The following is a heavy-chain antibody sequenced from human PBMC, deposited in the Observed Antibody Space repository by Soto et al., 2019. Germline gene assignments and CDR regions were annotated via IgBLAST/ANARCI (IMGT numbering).Heavy chain of an antibody. J-gene: IGHJ5*02. CDR3: ARLSIDPNNYKWFDP. Sequence: QVRLQESGPGLVKPSETLSLTCSVSGAALNSGNYYWSWIRHVPGKGLEWIGNIYVTGSVDYNPYLRDRITISQDTSERQFSLNLRLVTAEDTAVYYCARLSIDPNNYKWFDPWGQGTLVTVSS. V-gene: IGHV4-31*03. CDR2: IYVTGSV. CDR1: GAALNSGNYY. D-gene: IGHD3-3*02.